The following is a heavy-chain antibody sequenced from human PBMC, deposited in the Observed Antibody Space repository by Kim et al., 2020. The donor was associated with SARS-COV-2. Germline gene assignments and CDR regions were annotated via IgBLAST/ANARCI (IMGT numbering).Heavy chain of an antibody. D-gene: IGHD3-22*01. CDR1: GSTYSKNY. Sequence: GGSLRLSCVTSGSTYSKNYMSWVRQAPGKGLEWVSAIYTYGSTYYRESVKGRFTISRDNSKNTLYLHMGSLRAEDTAVYYCAAEGESHCDKALDPWGQGTLVTVSS. J-gene: IGHJ5*02. CDR2: IYTYGST. V-gene: IGHV3-53*01. CDR3: AAEGESHCDKALDP.